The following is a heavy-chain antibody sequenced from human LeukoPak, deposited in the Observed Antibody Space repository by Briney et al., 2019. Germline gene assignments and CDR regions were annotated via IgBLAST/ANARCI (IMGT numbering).Heavy chain of an antibody. CDR2: ISGSGGST. V-gene: IGHV3-23*01. CDR3: AKYCSGGSCYSLDY. D-gene: IGHD2-15*01. J-gene: IGHJ4*02. Sequence: GGSLRLSCVASGFTFSSYAMSWVRQAPGKGLEWVSAISGSGGSTYYADSVKGRFTISRDNSKNTLYLQMNSLRAEDTAVYYWAKYCSGGSCYSLDYWGQGTLVTVSS. CDR1: GFTFSSYA.